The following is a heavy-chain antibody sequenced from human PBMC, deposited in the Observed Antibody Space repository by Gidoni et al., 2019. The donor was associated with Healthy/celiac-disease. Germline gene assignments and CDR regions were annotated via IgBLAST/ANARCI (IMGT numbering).Heavy chain of an antibody. CDR1: GFTFSLSA. CDR3: TSLGGMNDYGGNEGFDY. CDR2: IRSKINSYAT. J-gene: IGHJ4*02. Sequence: EVQLVESGGGLVQPGGSLKLSCAASGFTFSLSAIHWVRQASGKGLAWFGRIRSKINSYATAYAASVKGRFTISRDDSKNTAYLQMNSLKIEDTAVYYCTSLGGMNDYGGNEGFDYWGQGTLVTVSS. V-gene: IGHV3-73*01. D-gene: IGHD4-17*01.